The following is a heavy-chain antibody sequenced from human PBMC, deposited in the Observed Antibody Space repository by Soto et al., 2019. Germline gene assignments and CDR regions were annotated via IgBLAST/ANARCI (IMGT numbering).Heavy chain of an antibody. CDR1: GGSINVNTYY. D-gene: IGHD2-15*01. CDR2: VYYSGST. V-gene: IGHV4-39*01. Sequence: QLQLQESGLGLVKPSETLSLTCFVSGGSINVNTYYWGWIRQAPGKGLEWIGNVYYSGSTNYNPSLKSRVTISIDTSKNQFSLKLSSVTAADTAVYYCARRGTTGYCSGDTCYSGALDIWGQGTMVTVSS. J-gene: IGHJ3*02. CDR3: ARRGTTGYCSGDTCYSGALDI.